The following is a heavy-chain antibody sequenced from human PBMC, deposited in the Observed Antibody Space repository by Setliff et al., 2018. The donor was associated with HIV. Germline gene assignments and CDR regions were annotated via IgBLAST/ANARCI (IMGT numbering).Heavy chain of an antibody. J-gene: IGHJ6*03. V-gene: IGHV1-3*01. CDR1: GYTLTTYA. D-gene: IGHD3-3*01. CDR3: AIGRGAYEFWTSDNYYMGV. Sequence: SVKVSCKASGYTLTTYALHWVRQAPGQRLEWMGWITVGDGNTKYSQKFQGRVTMTRDKSASTAYMELCRLRFEDTAVYYCAIGRGAYEFWTSDNYYMGVWGNGTTVTVSS. CDR2: ITVGDGNT.